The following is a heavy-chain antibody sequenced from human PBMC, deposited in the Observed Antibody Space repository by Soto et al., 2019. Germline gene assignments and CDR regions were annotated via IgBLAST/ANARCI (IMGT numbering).Heavy chain of an antibody. J-gene: IGHJ1*01. CDR3: ARDGSQRSFQY. CDR1: GFTVSSYY. CDR2: IYGAGGTT. V-gene: IGHV3-53*01. D-gene: IGHD1-26*01. Sequence: EVQLVESGGGLIQPGGSLRLSCAASGFTVSSYYMSWVRQAPGKGLEWVSVIYGAGGTTYYADYVKGRFTISRDNSKNTLYLQMNSLRADDTAVYYCARDGSQRSFQYWGQGTLVTVSS.